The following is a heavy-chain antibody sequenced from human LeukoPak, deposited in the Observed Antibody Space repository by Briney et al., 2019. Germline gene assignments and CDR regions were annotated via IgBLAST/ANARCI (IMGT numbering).Heavy chain of an antibody. J-gene: IGHJ4*02. V-gene: IGHV4-38-2*01. Sequence: SETLSLTCAVSGYSISSGFYWGWIRQPPGKGLEWIGSIYHSGSTYYNPSLKSRVTISVDTSKNQFSLKLSSVTAADTAVYYCARRYTPPTSTAARYYFDYWGQGTLVTVSS. CDR2: IYHSGST. D-gene: IGHD6-6*01. CDR3: ARRYTPPTSTAARYYFDY. CDR1: GYSISSGFY.